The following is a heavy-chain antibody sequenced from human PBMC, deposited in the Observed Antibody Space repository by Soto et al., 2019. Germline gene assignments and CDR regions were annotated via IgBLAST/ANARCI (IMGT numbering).Heavy chain of an antibody. J-gene: IGHJ4*02. D-gene: IGHD4-17*01. CDR3: AREVPSTVTSYFDS. Sequence: QVQLKESGPGLVKPSETLSLTCTVSGDSIFDNNWAWIRQPPGKGLEWIGYGYYTGSTSYNPSLRSRVHISVETSKNQFSLKLASVTAADTAEYFCAREVPSTVTSYFDSWGQGTLVTVSS. V-gene: IGHV4-59*01. CDR2: GYYTGST. CDR1: GDSIFDNN.